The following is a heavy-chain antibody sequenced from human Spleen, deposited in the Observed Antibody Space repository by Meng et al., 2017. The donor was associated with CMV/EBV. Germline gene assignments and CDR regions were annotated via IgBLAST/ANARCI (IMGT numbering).Heavy chain of an antibody. CDR3: ARVYSHALRSDY. Sequence: VQLVQLGAGVKKPGASVKVSCKASGYTFTSYYMHWVRQAPGQGLEWMGWINPNSGGTNYAQKFQGRVTMTRDTSISTVYMELRSLRFDDTAIYYCARVYSHALRSDYWGQGTLVTVSS. V-gene: IGHV1-2*02. J-gene: IGHJ4*02. CDR1: GYTFTSYY. CDR2: INPNSGGT. D-gene: IGHD1-26*01.